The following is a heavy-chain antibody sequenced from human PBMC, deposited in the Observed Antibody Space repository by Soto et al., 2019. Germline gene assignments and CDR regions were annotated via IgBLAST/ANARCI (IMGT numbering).Heavy chain of an antibody. CDR1: GFTCSSYA. Sequence: GGSLRLSCASSGFTCSSYAMSWVRQAPGKGLEWVSAISGSGGSTYYADSVKGRFTISRDNSKNTLYLQMNSLRAEDTAVYYCAKGHGLWFGELLPDYWGQGTLVTVSS. V-gene: IGHV3-23*01. CDR2: ISGSGGST. D-gene: IGHD3-10*01. J-gene: IGHJ4*02. CDR3: AKGHGLWFGELLPDY.